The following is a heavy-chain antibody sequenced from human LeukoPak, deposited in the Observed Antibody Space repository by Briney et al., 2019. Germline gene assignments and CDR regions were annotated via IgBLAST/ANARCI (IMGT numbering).Heavy chain of an antibody. D-gene: IGHD3-10*01. J-gene: IGHJ6*03. V-gene: IGHV4-59*01. CDR3: ARSRITMVRGAPDYYYYMDV. CDR1: GGSISSYY. Sequence: SETLSLTCTVSGGSISSYYWSWIRQPPGKGLDWIGYIYYSGSTNYNPSLKSRVTISVDTSKNQFSLKLSSVTAADTAVYYCARSRITMVRGAPDYYYYMDVWGKGTTVTVSS. CDR2: IYYSGST.